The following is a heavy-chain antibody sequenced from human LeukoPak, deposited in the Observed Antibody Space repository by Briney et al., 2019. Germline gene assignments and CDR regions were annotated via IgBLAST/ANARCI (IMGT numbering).Heavy chain of an antibody. J-gene: IGHJ5*02. CDR1: XXXXA. V-gene: IGHV1-3*01. Sequence: XXXXALHXXRQAPGQRXECMGXXNGGNGNTKYSQRFQGRVTITRDTSASTAYMELSSLRSEDTAVYYCARGYYDILTGYSRTWFDPWGQGTLSPSPQ. CDR3: ARGYYDILTGYSRTWFDP. D-gene: IGHD3-9*01. CDR2: XNGGNGNT.